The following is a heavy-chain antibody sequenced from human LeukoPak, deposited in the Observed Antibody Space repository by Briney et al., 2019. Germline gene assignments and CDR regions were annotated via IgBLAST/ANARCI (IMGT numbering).Heavy chain of an antibody. J-gene: IGHJ4*02. Sequence: GGSLRLSCAASGFTFSSYAMHWVRQAPGKGLEWVAVISYDGSNKYYADSVKGRFTISRDNSKNTLYLQMNSLRAEDTAVYYCARSRSKYCSTSCYMFDYWGQGTLVTVSS. V-gene: IGHV3-30-3*01. CDR1: GFTFSSYA. D-gene: IGHD2-2*01. CDR3: ARSRSKYCSTSCYMFDY. CDR2: ISYDGSNK.